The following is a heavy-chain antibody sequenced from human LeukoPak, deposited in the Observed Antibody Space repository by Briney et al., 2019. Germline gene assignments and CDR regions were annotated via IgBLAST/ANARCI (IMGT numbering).Heavy chain of an antibody. CDR1: GGTFSSYA. Sequence: ASVKVSCKASGGTFSSYAISWVRQAPGQGLEWMGRIIPILGIANYAQKFQGRVTITADKSTSTAYMELSSLRSEDTAVYYCARDYGDYVSWFDPWGQGTLVTVSS. D-gene: IGHD4-17*01. CDR3: ARDYGDYVSWFDP. V-gene: IGHV1-69*04. J-gene: IGHJ5*02. CDR2: IIPILGIA.